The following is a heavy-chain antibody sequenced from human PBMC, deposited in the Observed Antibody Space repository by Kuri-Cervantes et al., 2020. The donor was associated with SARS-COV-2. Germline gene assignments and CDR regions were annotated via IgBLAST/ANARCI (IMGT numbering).Heavy chain of an antibody. Sequence: GGSLRLSCAASGFTFSSYSMNWVRQAPGKGLEWVSSISNSSSYIYYAVSVKGRFTISRDNAKNSLYLQMNSLKAEDTAVYYCARDPKLADYFDYWGQGTVVTVSS. CDR1: GFTFSSYS. CDR2: ISNSSSYI. D-gene: IGHD6-13*01. J-gene: IGHJ4*02. CDR3: ARDPKLADYFDY. V-gene: IGHV3-21*01.